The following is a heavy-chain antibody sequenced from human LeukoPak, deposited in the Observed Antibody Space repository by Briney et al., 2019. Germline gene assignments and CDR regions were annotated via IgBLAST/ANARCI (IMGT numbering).Heavy chain of an antibody. CDR3: ARAGYSSSWYGHY. J-gene: IGHJ4*02. CDR2: ISSSSTYI. V-gene: IGHV3-21*01. D-gene: IGHD6-13*01. CDR1: GFTFSTYN. Sequence: GSLRLSCAASGFTFSTYNMNWVRQAPGKGLEWVSSISSSSTYIYYADSVKGRVTISRDNTNNSLYLQMNSLRVEDTAVYYCARAGYSSSWYGHYWGQGTLVTVSS.